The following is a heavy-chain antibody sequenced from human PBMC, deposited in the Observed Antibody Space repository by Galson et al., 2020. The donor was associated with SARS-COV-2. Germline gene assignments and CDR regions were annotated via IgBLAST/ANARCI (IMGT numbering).Heavy chain of an antibody. CDR1: GYTFTDYH. J-gene: IGHJ6*02. CDR2: TNPKSGGT. V-gene: IGHV1-2*02. D-gene: IGHD3-9*01. CDR3: ARLRYYDVLTGYIVDV. Sequence: ASVQVSCKASGYTFTDYHLHWVRQAPGQGLAWMGWTNPKSGGTNYAQKFEGRVTMTRDTSSTTAYMARSRLRADDTAVYYCARLRYYDVLTGYIVDVWGQGTMVTVSS.